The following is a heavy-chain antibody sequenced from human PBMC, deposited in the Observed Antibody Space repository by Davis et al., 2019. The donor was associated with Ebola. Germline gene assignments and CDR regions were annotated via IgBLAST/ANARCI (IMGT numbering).Heavy chain of an antibody. CDR2: IYHSGST. CDR3: ARDTLVDFWSGYYSSKYMDV. CDR1: GGSISSSNW. Sequence: SDTLSLTCAVSGGSISSSNWWSWVRQPPGKGLEWIGEIYHSGSTNYNPSLKSRVTISVDKSKNQFSLKLSSVTAADTAVYYCARDTLVDFWSGYYSSKYMDVWGKGTTVTVSS. D-gene: IGHD3-3*01. J-gene: IGHJ6*03. V-gene: IGHV4-4*02.